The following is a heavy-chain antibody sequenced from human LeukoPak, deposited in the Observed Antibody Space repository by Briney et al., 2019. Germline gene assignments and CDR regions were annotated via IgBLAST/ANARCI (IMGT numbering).Heavy chain of an antibody. CDR3: ARALDGYSYATRGN. J-gene: IGHJ4*02. V-gene: IGHV1-18*01. D-gene: IGHD5-18*01. Sequence: GASVKVSCKASGYTFTSYGISWVRQAPGQGLEWMGWISAYNGNTNYAQKLQGRVTMTTDTSTSTAYMELSRLRSDDTAVYYCARALDGYSYATRGNWGQGTLVTVSS. CDR2: ISAYNGNT. CDR1: GYTFTSYG.